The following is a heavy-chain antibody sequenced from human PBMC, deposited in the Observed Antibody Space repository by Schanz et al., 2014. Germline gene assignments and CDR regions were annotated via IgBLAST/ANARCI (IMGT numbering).Heavy chain of an antibody. CDR2: ISVYTGNT. D-gene: IGHD5-12*01. V-gene: IGHV1-18*01. Sequence: QVQLVQSGPEVKKPGASVKVSCKASGYTFTSYGINWVRQATGQGLEWMGWISVYTGNTKYGQKVQGRVTMTADTSTNTAYMELRSLRSDDTAVYSCARGIGGYGANNYFDYWGQGTLVTVSS. CDR1: GYTFTSYG. J-gene: IGHJ4*02. CDR3: ARGIGGYGANNYFDY.